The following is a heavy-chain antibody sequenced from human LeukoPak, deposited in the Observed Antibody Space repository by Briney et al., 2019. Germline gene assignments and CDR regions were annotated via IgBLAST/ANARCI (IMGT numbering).Heavy chain of an antibody. J-gene: IGHJ4*02. D-gene: IGHD1-14*01. CDR1: GFTFDDYG. CDR3: ARVQEPYYFDY. CDR2: INWNGGST. Sequence: GGSLRLSCAASGFTFDDYGMSWVRQAPGKGLEWVSGINWNGGSTGYADSVRGRFTISRDNAKNSLYLQMNSLRAEDTALYHCARVQEPYYFDYWGQGTLVTVSS. V-gene: IGHV3-20*01.